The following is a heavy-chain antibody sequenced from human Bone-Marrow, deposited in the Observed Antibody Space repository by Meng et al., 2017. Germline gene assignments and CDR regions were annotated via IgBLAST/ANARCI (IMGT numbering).Heavy chain of an antibody. CDR1: GGTFSSYA. CDR3: ARQYYYDSSGYYIGHAFDI. D-gene: IGHD3-22*01. V-gene: IGHV1-69*05. CDR2: IIPIFGTA. Sequence: SVKVSCKASGGTFSSYAISWVRQAPGQGLEWMGGIIPIFGTANYAQKFQGRVTITTDESTSTAYMELSSLRSEDMAVYYCARQYYYDSSGYYIGHAFDIWGQGTMVTVSS. J-gene: IGHJ3*02.